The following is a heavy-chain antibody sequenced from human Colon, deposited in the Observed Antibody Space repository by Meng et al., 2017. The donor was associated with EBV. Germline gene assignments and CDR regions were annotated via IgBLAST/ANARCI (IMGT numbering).Heavy chain of an antibody. CDR1: GGSFSGYY. J-gene: IGHJ4*02. CDR3: ARGPGGSYYLYYFDY. D-gene: IGHD1-26*01. CDR2: INHSGST. Sequence: VPLQQWGAGLLKPCETLSLTCAVYGGSFSGYYWSWIRQPPEKGLEWIGEINHSGSTNYNPSLKSRVTISVDTSKKQISLKLSSVTAADTAVYYCARGPGGSYYLYYFDYWGQGTLVTVSS. V-gene: IGHV4-34*01.